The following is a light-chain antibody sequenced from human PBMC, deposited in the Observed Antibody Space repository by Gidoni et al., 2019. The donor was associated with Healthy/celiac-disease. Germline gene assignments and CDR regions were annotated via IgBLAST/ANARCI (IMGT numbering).Light chain of an antibody. J-gene: IGKJ1*01. V-gene: IGKV3-20*01. Sequence: EIVLTQFPVTPSLSPGERATLSCRASQSVSRSYLAWYQQKPGQAPRLLIYGASSRATCVPDRFNGSGSGTDFTLTICVLEPVDFAVYYCQQYGSSRTFGQXTKVEI. CDR2: GAS. CDR3: QQYGSSRT. CDR1: QSVSRSY.